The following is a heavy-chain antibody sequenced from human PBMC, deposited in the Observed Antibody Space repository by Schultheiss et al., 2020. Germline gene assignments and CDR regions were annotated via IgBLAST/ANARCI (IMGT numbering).Heavy chain of an antibody. Sequence: ASVKVSCQASRYTFTGYYMHWVRQAPGQGLEWMGWINPNSGGTNYAQKFQGWVTMTRDTSISTAYMELSRLRSDDTAVYYCARGTNGVGYYYMDVWGKGTTVTGS. CDR3: ARGTNGVGYYYMDV. CDR1: RYTFTGYY. V-gene: IGHV1-2*04. D-gene: IGHD2-8*01. CDR2: INPNSGGT. J-gene: IGHJ6*03.